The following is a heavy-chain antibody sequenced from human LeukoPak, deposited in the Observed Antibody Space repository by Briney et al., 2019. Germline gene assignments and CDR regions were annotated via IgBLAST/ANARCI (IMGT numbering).Heavy chain of an antibody. Sequence: GGSLRLSCAASGFTFSSYWMSWVRQAPGKGQEWVANIKEDGSRKYYVESVRGRFTISRDSAKNSLYLEINSLRAEDTAVYYCARDKLVGATKLDYWGQGTLVTVSS. CDR3: ARDKLVGATKLDY. CDR2: IKEDGSRK. J-gene: IGHJ4*02. V-gene: IGHV3-7*01. D-gene: IGHD1-26*01. CDR1: GFTFSSYW.